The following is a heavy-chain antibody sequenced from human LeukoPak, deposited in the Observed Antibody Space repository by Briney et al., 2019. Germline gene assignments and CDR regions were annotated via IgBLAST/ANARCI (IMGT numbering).Heavy chain of an antibody. J-gene: IGHJ4*02. V-gene: IGHV1-2*02. CDR3: ARSPVAGTSPLDY. Sequence: ASVTVSCKASGYTFTGYYMHWVRQAPGQGLEWMGWINPNSGGTNYAQKFQGRVTMTRDTSISTAYMELSRLRSDDTAVYYCARSPVAGTSPLDYWGQGTLVTVSS. CDR1: GYTFTGYY. D-gene: IGHD6-19*01. CDR2: INPNSGGT.